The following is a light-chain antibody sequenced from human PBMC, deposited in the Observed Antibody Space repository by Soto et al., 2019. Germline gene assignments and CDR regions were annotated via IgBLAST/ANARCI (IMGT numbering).Light chain of an antibody. V-gene: IGKV2-28*01. CDR1: QSLLHSNGYNY. Sequence: DIVMTQLPLSLPVTPGAPASISCRSSQSLLHSNGYNYLDWYLQKPGQSQQLLIYLGSNRASGVPDRFSGSGSGTDFTLKISRVEAEDVGVYYCMQALQTPWTFGQGTKVDIK. J-gene: IGKJ1*01. CDR2: LGS. CDR3: MQALQTPWT.